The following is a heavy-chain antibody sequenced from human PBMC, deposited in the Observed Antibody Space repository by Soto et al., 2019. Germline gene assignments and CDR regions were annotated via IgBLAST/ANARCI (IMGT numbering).Heavy chain of an antibody. J-gene: IGHJ4*02. CDR2: ISAYNGNT. CDR3: ARTPYYDILTGYGDY. D-gene: IGHD3-9*01. CDR1: GYTFTSYG. Sequence: ASVKVSCKASGYTFTSYGISWVRQAPGQGLEWMGWISAYNGNTNYAQKLQGRVTMTTDTSTSTAYTELRSLRSDDTAVYYCARTPYYDILTGYGDYWGQGTLVTVSS. V-gene: IGHV1-18*01.